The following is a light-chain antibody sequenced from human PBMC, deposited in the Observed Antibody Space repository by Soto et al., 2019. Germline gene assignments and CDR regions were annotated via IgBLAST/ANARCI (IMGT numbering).Light chain of an antibody. CDR3: QEYKTWT. V-gene: IGKV1-5*02. CDR2: DAS. CDR1: QSVSTW. Sequence: DIQMTQSPSTLSGSVGYRVTIICRASQSVSTWLAWYQQTPGKAPKLLMYDASTLESGAPARFSGSGSGTEFTLTISSLQPEDFATYHCQEYKTWTFGQGTKVDIK. J-gene: IGKJ1*01.